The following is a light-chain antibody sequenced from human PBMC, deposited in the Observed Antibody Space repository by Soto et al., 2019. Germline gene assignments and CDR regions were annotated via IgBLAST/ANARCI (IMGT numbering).Light chain of an antibody. CDR1: SSDVGYYNY. CDR2: EVS. CDR3: SSYTTSSTQA. Sequence: SALTQPASVSGSPGQSITISCTGTSSDVGYYNYVSWYQHHPGKVPKLMIYEVSNRPSGVSNRFSGSKSGNTASLTISGLQAEDEADYYCSSYTTSSTQAFGGGTKLTVL. V-gene: IGLV2-14*01. J-gene: IGLJ3*02.